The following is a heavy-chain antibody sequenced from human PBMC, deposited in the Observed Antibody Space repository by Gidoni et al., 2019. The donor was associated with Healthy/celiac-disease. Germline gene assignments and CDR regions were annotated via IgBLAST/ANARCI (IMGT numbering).Heavy chain of an antibody. CDR2: INPNSGGT. CDR3: AIASSYYYDSSKTSGLDY. D-gene: IGHD3-22*01. Sequence: QLQLVQSGAEVQKPGASVKVSSKASGYPFTASSMHWVRQAPGQGLEWMGWINPNSGGTNYAQKFQGRVTMTRDTSISTAYMELSRLRSDDTAVYYCAIASSYYYDSSKTSGLDYWGQGTLVTVSS. CDR1: GYPFTASS. V-gene: IGHV1-2*02. J-gene: IGHJ4*02.